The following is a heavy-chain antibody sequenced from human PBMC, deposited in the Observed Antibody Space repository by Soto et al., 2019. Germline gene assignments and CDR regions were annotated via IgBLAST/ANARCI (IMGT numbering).Heavy chain of an antibody. CDR3: AKGFSPIFGVDTEYFQH. V-gene: IGHV3-30*18. D-gene: IGHD3-3*01. CDR1: GFNFSSYG. Sequence: QVQLVESGGGVVQPGRSLRLSCAASGFNFSSYGMHWVRQAPGKGLEWVAVISSDGSNKYYADSVKGRFTISRDNSKNTLYLQMNSLRAEDTAVYYCAKGFSPIFGVDTEYFQHWGQGTLVTVSS. J-gene: IGHJ1*01. CDR2: ISSDGSNK.